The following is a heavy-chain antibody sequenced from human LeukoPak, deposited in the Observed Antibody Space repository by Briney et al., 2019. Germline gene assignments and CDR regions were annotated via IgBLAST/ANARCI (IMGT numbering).Heavy chain of an antibody. CDR1: GLTFRNAW. J-gene: IGHJ4*02. D-gene: IGHD3-16*01. Sequence: GGSLRPSCAASGLTFRNAWMSWVRQAPGKGLEWVEYIKSKTDGGTTDYAAPLKGRFTISRDDSKNTLYLVTNSLRPEDTAVYYCTSGLWGGFDYWGQGTLVTVSS. V-gene: IGHV3-15*01. CDR3: TSGLWGGFDY. CDR2: IKSKTDGGTT.